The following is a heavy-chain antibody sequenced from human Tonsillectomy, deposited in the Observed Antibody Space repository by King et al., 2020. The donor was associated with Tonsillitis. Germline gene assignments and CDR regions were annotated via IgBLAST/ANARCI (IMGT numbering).Heavy chain of an antibody. Sequence: QLQESGPGLVKPSETLSLTCTVSGGSITSYYWSWIRQTPGKGLEWIGYMHYSGSTNYNPSLKSRVTISVDTSKNQFSLKLSSVTAADTAVYYCARGNYYYFYMDVWGKGTTVTVSS. CDR2: MHYSGST. V-gene: IGHV4-59*01. CDR3: ARGNYYYFYMDV. CDR1: GGSITSYY. J-gene: IGHJ6*03.